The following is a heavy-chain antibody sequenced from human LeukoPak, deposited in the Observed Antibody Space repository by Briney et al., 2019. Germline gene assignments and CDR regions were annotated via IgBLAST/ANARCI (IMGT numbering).Heavy chain of an antibody. Sequence: SQTLSLTCTVSGGSISSGDYYWSWIRQPPGKGLEWIGYIYYSGSTYYNPSLKSRVTISVDTSKNQFSLKLSSVTAADTAVYYCASGRAVAGIFDYWGQGTLVTVSS. D-gene: IGHD6-19*01. CDR1: GGSISSGDYY. J-gene: IGHJ4*02. CDR2: IYYSGST. CDR3: ASGRAVAGIFDY. V-gene: IGHV4-30-4*01.